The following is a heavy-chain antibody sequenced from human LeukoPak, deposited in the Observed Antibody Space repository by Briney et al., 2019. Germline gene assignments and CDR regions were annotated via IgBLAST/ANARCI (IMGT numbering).Heavy chain of an antibody. CDR2: IIPILGIA. D-gene: IGHD3-9*01. CDR3: ARDRRGYDILTGYYGAEYFQH. Sequence: SVAVSCKASGGTFSSYTISWVRQAPGQGLEWMGRIIPILGIANYAQKFQGGVTITADKSTSTAYMELSSLRSEDTAVYYCARDRRGYDILTGYYGAEYFQHWGQGTLVTVSS. V-gene: IGHV1-69*04. J-gene: IGHJ1*01. CDR1: GGTFSSYT.